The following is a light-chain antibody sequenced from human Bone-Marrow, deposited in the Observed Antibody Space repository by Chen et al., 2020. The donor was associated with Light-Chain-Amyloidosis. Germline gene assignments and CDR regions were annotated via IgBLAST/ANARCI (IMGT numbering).Light chain of an antibody. J-gene: IGLJ2*01. CDR1: DLPTKY. CDR3: QSADSSGTYEVI. V-gene: IGLV3-25*03. CDR2: IDT. Sequence: SYELTQPPSASVSPGPTARLTCSGDDLPTKYAYWYQQKPGQAPVLVIHIDTERPSGISERFSGSSSGTTVTLTISGVQAEDEADYHCQSADSSGTYEVIFGGGTKLTVL.